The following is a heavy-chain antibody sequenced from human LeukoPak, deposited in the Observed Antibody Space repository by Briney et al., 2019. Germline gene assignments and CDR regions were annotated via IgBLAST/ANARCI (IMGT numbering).Heavy chain of an antibody. Sequence: GGSLRLSCAASGFTFSSYWMSWVRQAPGKGLEWVAFIHFDESETYYADSVKGRFAISRDNSKNTLYLQINSLTPDDTAVYYCAKDRCSSTSCPNRFDPWGQGTLVTVSS. CDR1: GFTFSSYW. V-gene: IGHV3-30*02. D-gene: IGHD2-2*01. J-gene: IGHJ5*02. CDR3: AKDRCSSTSCPNRFDP. CDR2: IHFDESET.